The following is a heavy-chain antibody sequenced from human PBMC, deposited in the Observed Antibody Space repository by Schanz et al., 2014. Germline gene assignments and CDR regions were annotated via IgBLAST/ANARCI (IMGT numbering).Heavy chain of an antibody. CDR3: ARDGNQPLDA. CDR1: GYNFNRHD. J-gene: IGHJ5*02. CDR2: ISGYNGKT. Sequence: QVQLVQSGPEVKKPGASVRLSCKASGYNFNRHDISWVRQAPGQGLEWMGWISGYNGKTIYLDNLEDRISMTTDTATSTAYMELRNWRSADTAVYYCARDGNQPLDAWGQGTLVTVSS. V-gene: IGHV1-18*04. D-gene: IGHD2-2*01.